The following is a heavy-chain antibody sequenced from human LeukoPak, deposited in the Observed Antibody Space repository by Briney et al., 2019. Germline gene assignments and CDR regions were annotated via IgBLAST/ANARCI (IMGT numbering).Heavy chain of an antibody. Sequence: QTGGSLRLSCAASGFTFRSYAVTWVRQAPGKGLEWVSIISASGGNTYSADFVKGRFTISRDNSKNTLYLQMYRLRTEDTAVYYCARDPGGDSGWFRGDWYFDLWGRGTLVTVSS. D-gene: IGHD6-19*01. V-gene: IGHV3-23*01. CDR3: ARDPGGDSGWFRGDWYFDL. J-gene: IGHJ2*01. CDR2: ISASGGNT. CDR1: GFTFRSYA.